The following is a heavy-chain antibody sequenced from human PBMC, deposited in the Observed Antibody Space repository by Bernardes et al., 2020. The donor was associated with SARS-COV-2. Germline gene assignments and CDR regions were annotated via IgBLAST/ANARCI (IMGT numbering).Heavy chain of an antibody. J-gene: IGHJ4*02. Sequence: SETLSLTCTVSGGSISSGGYYWSWIRQHPGKGLEWIGYIYYSGSTYYNQSLKSRVTISVDTSKNQFSLKLSSVTAADTAVYYCARAASITIFGVVTNFDYWGQGTLVTVSS. V-gene: IGHV4-31*03. CDR1: GGSISSGGYY. CDR2: IYYSGST. D-gene: IGHD3-3*01. CDR3: ARAASITIFGVVTNFDY.